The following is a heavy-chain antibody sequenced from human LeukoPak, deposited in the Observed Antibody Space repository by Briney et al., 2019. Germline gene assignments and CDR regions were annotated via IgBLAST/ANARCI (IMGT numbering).Heavy chain of an antibody. Sequence: EGSLRLSCAASGFTFSSYAMSWVRQAPGKGLEWVSAISGSGGSTYYADSVKGRFTISRDNSKNTLYLQMNSLRAEDTAVYYCARGARYCSSTNCHLWFDYWGQGALVTVSS. CDR2: ISGSGGST. J-gene: IGHJ4*02. CDR3: ARGARYCSSTNCHLWFDY. D-gene: IGHD2-2*01. CDR1: GFTFSSYA. V-gene: IGHV3-23*01.